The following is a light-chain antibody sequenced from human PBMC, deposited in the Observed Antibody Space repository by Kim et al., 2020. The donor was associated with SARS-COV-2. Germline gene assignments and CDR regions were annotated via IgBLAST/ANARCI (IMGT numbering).Light chain of an antibody. CDR2: GKN. CDR1: SLRSYY. CDR3: NSRDSNDNVV. Sequence: SYELTQAPAVSVALGQTVSITCQGDSLRSYYATWYQQKPGQAPILVIYGKNNRPSGIPDRFSGSSSGNTASLTITGTQAGDEADYYCNSRDSNDNVVFGG. J-gene: IGLJ2*01. V-gene: IGLV3-19*01.